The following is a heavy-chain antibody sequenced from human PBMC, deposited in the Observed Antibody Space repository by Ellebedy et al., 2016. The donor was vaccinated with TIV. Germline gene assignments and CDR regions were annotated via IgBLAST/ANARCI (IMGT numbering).Heavy chain of an antibody. V-gene: IGHV3-30*04. CDR2: ISYDGSNK. CDR1: GFTFSSYA. Sequence: GESLKISCAASGFTFSSYAMSWVRQAPGKGLEWVAVISYDGSNKYYADSVKGRFTISRDNSKNTLYLQMNSLRAEDTAVYYCARDEGWSWGQGTLVTVSS. D-gene: IGHD2-15*01. CDR3: ARDEGWS. J-gene: IGHJ5*02.